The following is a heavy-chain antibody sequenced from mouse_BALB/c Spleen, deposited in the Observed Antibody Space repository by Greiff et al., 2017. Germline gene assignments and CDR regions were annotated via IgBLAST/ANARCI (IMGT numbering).Heavy chain of an antibody. V-gene: IGHV5-6*03. CDR3: ARGGDGYYERGAMDY. D-gene: IGHD2-3*01. J-gene: IGHJ4*01. Sequence: EVKLMESGGGLVKPGGSLKLSCAASGFTFSSYAMSWVRQSPEKRLEWVAEISSGGSYTYYPDSVKGRFTISRDNAKNNLYLQMSSLKSEDTAMYYCARGGDGYYERGAMDYWGQGTSVTVSS. CDR1: GFTFSSYA. CDR2: ISSGGSYT.